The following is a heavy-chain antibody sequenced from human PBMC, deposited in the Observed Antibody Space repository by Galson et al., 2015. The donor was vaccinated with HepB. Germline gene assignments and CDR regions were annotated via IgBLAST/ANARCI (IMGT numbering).Heavy chain of an antibody. CDR2: ISSSSLYT. J-gene: IGHJ4*02. Sequence: SLRLSCAVSGFTFSDYYMSWIRQAPGTGLEWISYISSSSLYTNYADSVKGRFTISRDNAKNSLYLQISSARAEDTALYYCARVADADYGDHSHFDYWGQGTLVTVSS. CDR1: GFTFSDYY. CDR3: ARVADADYGDHSHFDY. D-gene: IGHD4-17*01. V-gene: IGHV3-11*06.